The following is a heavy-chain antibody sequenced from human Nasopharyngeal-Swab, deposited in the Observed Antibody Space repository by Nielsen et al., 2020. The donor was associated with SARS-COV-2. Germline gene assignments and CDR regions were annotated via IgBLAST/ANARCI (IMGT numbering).Heavy chain of an antibody. Sequence: ASVKVSCKASGHTFTGYCIHWVRQAPGQGLEWMGIINPSGGSTSYAQKFQGRVTMTRDTSTSTVYMELSSLRSEDTAVYYCARGKPYPHSSGWYVAEYFQHWGQDTLVTVSS. CDR2: INPSGGST. D-gene: IGHD6-19*01. J-gene: IGHJ1*01. CDR1: GHTFTGYC. CDR3: ARGKPYPHSSGWYVAEYFQH. V-gene: IGHV1-46*01.